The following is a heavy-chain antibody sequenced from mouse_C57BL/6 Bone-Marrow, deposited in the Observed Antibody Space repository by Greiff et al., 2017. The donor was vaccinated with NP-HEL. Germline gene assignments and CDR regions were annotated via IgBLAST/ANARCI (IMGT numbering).Heavy chain of an antibody. V-gene: IGHV1-26*01. CDR3: ARSVSLLW. D-gene: IGHD2-1*01. Sequence: EVQLQQSGPELVKPGASVKISCKASGYTFTDYYMHWVKQSHGKSLEWIGDINPNNGGTSYNQKFKGKATLTVDKSSSTAYMELRSLTSEDSAVYYCARSVSLLWWGQGTLVTVSA. CDR1: GYTFTDYY. J-gene: IGHJ3*02. CDR2: INPNNGGT.